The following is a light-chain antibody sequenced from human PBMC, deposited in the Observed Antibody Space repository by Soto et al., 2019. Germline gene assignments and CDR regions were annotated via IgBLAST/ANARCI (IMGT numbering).Light chain of an antibody. CDR1: QSISTY. CDR2: DAS. J-gene: IGKJ1*01. V-gene: IGKV1-5*01. Sequence: DIRMTQSPSTLPASVGDRVTITCRASQSISTYLAWYQQKPGKAPKLLIYDASSLESGVPSRFSGSGSGTEFTLTIRYRQPCYFATQFCLHYNSLWTFGRGTKVDI. CDR3: LHYNSLWT.